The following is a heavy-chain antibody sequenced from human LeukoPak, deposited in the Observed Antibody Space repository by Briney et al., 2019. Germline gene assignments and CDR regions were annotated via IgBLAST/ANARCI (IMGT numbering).Heavy chain of an antibody. CDR2: IYYSGST. J-gene: IGHJ5*02. Sequence: SQTLSLTCTVSGGSISSGDYYWSWIRQPPGKGLEWIGYIYYSGSTYYNPSLKSRVTISVDTSKNQFSLKLSSVTAADTAVYYCAREPGPKGLYAGKRFDPWGQGTLVTVSS. D-gene: IGHD3-10*01. V-gene: IGHV4-30-4*08. CDR1: GGSISSGDYY. CDR3: AREPGPKGLYAGKRFDP.